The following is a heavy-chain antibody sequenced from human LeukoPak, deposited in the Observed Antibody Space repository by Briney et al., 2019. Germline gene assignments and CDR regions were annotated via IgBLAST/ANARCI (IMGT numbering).Heavy chain of an antibody. CDR3: AIEREVIVPAAADY. CDR2: ISGSGGNT. V-gene: IGHV3-23*01. J-gene: IGHJ4*02. D-gene: IGHD3-16*02. Sequence: PGGSLRLSCAASGFTFSSYTMIWVRQAPGKGLEGVSGISGSGGNTYYADSVKGRFTVSRDTSENTLYLQMNSLRAEDTAIYYCAIEREVIVPAAADYWGQGTLVTVSS. CDR1: GFTFSSYT.